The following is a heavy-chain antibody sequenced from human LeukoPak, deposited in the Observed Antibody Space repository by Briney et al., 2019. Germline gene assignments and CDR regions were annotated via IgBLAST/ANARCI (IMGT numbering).Heavy chain of an antibody. J-gene: IGHJ4*02. Sequence: GGSLRLSCAASGFTFSSYAMSWVGQAPRKGLEWVSAISGSGGSTYYADSVKGRFTISRDNSKNTLYLQMNSLRAEDTAVYYCAKDVTIVVVTYFDYWGQGTLVTVSS. CDR2: ISGSGGST. V-gene: IGHV3-23*01. D-gene: IGHD2-21*02. CDR3: AKDVTIVVVTYFDY. CDR1: GFTFSSYA.